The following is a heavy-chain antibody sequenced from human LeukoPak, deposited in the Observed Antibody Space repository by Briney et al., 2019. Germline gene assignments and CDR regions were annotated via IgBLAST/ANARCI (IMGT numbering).Heavy chain of an antibody. J-gene: IGHJ4*02. D-gene: IGHD3/OR15-3a*01. CDR1: GFTFSSYW. V-gene: IGHV3-7*01. Sequence: GGSLRLSCAASGFTFSSYWMTWVRQAPGKGLEWVANMNLDGSEKYYVDSVKGRFIISRDNSKNSLYLQMNSLTAEDTAIYYCARDDGFSCYSYWGQGTLVTVSS. CDR2: MNLDGSEK. CDR3: ARDDGFSCYSY.